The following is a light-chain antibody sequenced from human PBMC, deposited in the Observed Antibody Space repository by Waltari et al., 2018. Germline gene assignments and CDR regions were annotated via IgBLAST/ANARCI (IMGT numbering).Light chain of an antibody. CDR3: QQYNSYSVT. CDR1: QSISTW. J-gene: IGKJ2*01. V-gene: IGKV1-5*03. Sequence: DVQMTQSPSTLSASVGDRVTITVRASQSISTWLAWYQQKPGKAPKLLIYKASTLESGGPSRFSCSGSGTEFTLTISSLQPDDFATYYCQQYNSYSVTFGQGTKLEIK. CDR2: KAS.